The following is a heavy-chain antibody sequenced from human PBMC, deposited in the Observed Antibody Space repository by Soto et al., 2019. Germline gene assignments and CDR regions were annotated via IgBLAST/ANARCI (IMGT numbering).Heavy chain of an antibody. CDR3: AREQWPYQYFDY. D-gene: IGHD6-19*01. Sequence: SETLSLTCTISGDSISISSYYWSWIRQPPGKGLEWIGSMYYSGSTYNNPSLKSRVTMSVDTPKKQFSLKLSSVTAADTAVYYCAREQWPYQYFDYWGQGTLVTVSS. CDR2: MYYSGST. V-gene: IGHV4-39*07. CDR1: GDSISISSYY. J-gene: IGHJ4*02.